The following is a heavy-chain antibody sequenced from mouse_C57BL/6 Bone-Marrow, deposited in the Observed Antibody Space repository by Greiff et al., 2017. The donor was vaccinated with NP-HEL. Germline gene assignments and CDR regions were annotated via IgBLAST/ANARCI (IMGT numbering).Heavy chain of an antibody. J-gene: IGHJ4*01. CDR2: IDPANGNT. D-gene: IGHD1-1*01. CDR3: ARSYGSSPYAMDY. Sequence: VQLQQSVAELVRPGASVKLSCTASGFTIKNTYMHWVKQRPEQGLEWIGRIDPANGNTKYAPKFQGKATITADTSSNTAYLQLSSLTSEDTAIYYCARSYGSSPYAMDYWGQGTSVTVSS. V-gene: IGHV14-3*01. CDR1: GFTIKNTY.